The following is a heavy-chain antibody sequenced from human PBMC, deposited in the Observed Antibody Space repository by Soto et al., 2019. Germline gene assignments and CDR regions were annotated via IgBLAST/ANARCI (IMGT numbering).Heavy chain of an antibody. CDR1: GYIFVNYG. D-gene: IGHD3-16*01. Sequence: QVQLVQSGDEVKKPGASVKVSCKASGYIFVNYGIAWVRQAPGQGLEWMGWITPYTGNTHSATKVQGRLTMTTDTHTSTAYMDLGSLTSDDTAVYYCVMVDNYVTPTPHDVRAQGTTVTVSS. CDR2: ITPYTGNT. J-gene: IGHJ6*02. CDR3: VMVDNYVTPTPHDV. V-gene: IGHV1-18*01.